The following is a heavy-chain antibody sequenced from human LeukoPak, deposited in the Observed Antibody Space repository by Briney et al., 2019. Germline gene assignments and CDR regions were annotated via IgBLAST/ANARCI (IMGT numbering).Heavy chain of an antibody. Sequence: PSETLSLTCTASGGSISSYYWSWIRQPAGKGLEWIGRIYTSGSTNYNPSLKSRVTMSVDTSKNQFSLKLSSVTAADTAVYYCARELSDIAVAGGDYYYYMDVWGKGTTVTISS. D-gene: IGHD6-19*01. CDR3: ARELSDIAVAGGDYYYYMDV. CDR1: GGSISSYY. CDR2: IYTSGST. J-gene: IGHJ6*03. V-gene: IGHV4-4*07.